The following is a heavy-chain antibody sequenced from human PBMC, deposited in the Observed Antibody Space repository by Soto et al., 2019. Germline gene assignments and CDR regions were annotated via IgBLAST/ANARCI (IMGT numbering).Heavy chain of an antibody. V-gene: IGHV4-59*01. CDR3: ARDMHSYGYFWFDP. CDR1: GGSISRDY. Sequence: SETLSLTCTVSGGSISRDYWSWIRQPPGKGLEWIGYIYYSGSTNYNPSLKSRVTISVDTSKNQFSLKLSSVTAADTAVYYCARDMHSYGYFWFDPWGQGTLVTVSS. D-gene: IGHD5-18*01. CDR2: IYYSGST. J-gene: IGHJ5*02.